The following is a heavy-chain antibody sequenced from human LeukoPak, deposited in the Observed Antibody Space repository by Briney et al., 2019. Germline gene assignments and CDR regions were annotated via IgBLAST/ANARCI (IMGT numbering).Heavy chain of an antibody. J-gene: IGHJ4*02. CDR3: ARDQEGFDY. CDR1: GYTFTSNY. CDR2: IYPRDGST. Sequence: ASVKVSCKPSGYTFTSNYIHWVRQAPGQGLEWMGMIYPRDGSTSYAQKFQGRVTVTRDTSTSTVHMELSGLRSEDTAVYYCARDQEGFDYWGQGTLVTVSS. V-gene: IGHV1-46*01.